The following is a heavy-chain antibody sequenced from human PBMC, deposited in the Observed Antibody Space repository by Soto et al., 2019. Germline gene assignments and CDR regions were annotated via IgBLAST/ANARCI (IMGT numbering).Heavy chain of an antibody. V-gene: IGHV3-33*01. CDR2: IWYDGSNK. D-gene: IGHD3-3*01. J-gene: IGHJ4*02. CDR3: ASWLQVFGVVITPGADY. Sequence: GGSLRLSCAASGFTFSSYGMHWVRQAPGKGLEWVAVIWYDGSNKYYADSVKGRFTISRDNSKNPLYLQMNSLRAEDTAVYYCASWLQVFGVVITPGADYWGQGTPVTVSS. CDR1: GFTFSSYG.